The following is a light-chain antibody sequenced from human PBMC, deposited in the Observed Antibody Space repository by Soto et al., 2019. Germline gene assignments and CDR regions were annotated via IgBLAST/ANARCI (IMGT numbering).Light chain of an antibody. CDR2: EVN. J-gene: IGLJ1*01. CDR3: SSYRSGSTKI. V-gene: IGLV2-14*01. Sequence: QSVLTQPASVSGSPGQSITISCTGTSSDIGGYKYVSWYQQYPGKAPKLMIYEVNHRPSGVSNRFSGSKSGNTASLTISGLQAEDEADYYCSSYRSGSTKIFGSGTKVTVL. CDR1: SSDIGGYKY.